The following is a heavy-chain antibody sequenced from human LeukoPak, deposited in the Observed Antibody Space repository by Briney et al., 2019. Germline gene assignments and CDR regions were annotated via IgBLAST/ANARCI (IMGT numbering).Heavy chain of an antibody. D-gene: IGHD1-26*01. Sequence: SETESLTCAVYGGSFSGYYWSCIRQPPGKGLEWIGEINHSGSTNYNPSLKSRVIISVDTSKNQFSLKLSSVTAADAAMYFCSRRPRNSGSHDGPSGLDYWGQGTLVTVSS. CDR2: INHSGST. CDR1: GGSFSGYY. J-gene: IGHJ4*02. V-gene: IGHV4-34*01. CDR3: SRRPRNSGSHDGPSGLDY.